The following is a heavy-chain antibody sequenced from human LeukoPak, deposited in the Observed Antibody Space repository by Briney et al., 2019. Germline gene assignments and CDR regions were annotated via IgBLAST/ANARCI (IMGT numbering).Heavy chain of an antibody. CDR2: INPNSGGT. Sequence: GASVKVSCKASGYTFTGYYMHWVRQAPGQGLEWMGWINPNSGGTNYAQKFQGRVTMTRDTSISTAYMELSRLRSDDTAVYYCPSFGLGAAPYGMDVWGQGTTVTVSS. J-gene: IGHJ6*02. V-gene: IGHV1-2*02. D-gene: IGHD2-15*01. CDR1: GYTFTGYY. CDR3: PSFGLGAAPYGMDV.